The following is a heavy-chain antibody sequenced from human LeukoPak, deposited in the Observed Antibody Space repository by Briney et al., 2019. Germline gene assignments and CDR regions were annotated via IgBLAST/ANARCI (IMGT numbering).Heavy chain of an antibody. CDR1: GFTYGDFA. CDR3: TRVSGYLYYFDY. Sequence: GGSLRLSCTASGFTYGDFAMSWFRQAPGKGLEWVGFIRNKAYGRTTEYAASVKGRFTISRDDSKSIAYLQMNSLKTEDTAVYYCTRVSGYLYYFDYWGQGTLVTVSS. CDR2: IRNKAYGRTT. D-gene: IGHD3-9*01. J-gene: IGHJ4*02. V-gene: IGHV3-49*03.